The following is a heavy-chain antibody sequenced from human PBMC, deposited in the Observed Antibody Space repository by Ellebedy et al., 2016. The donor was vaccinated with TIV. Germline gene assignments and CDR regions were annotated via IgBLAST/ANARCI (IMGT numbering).Heavy chain of an antibody. V-gene: IGHV7-4-1*02. CDR3: AREGPEGHSMDV. CDR1: GYTLNRHA. Sequence: ASVKVSCKASGYTLNRHAVNWVRQAPGRGLEWMGWINTNSGNPMYAQGFTGRFVFSLDTSVSTAYLQISSLKTDDTAVYYCAREGPEGHSMDVWGEGTTVTVSS. J-gene: IGHJ6*03. CDR2: INTNSGNP.